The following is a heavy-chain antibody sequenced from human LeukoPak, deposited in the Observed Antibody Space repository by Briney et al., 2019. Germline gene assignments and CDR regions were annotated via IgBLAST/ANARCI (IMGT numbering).Heavy chain of an antibody. D-gene: IGHD2-21*02. J-gene: IGHJ4*02. CDR1: GYTFTSYG. V-gene: IGHV1-18*01. CDR2: ISAYNGNT. CDR3: ARVAYCGGDCYWFFDY. Sequence: ASVKVSCKASGYTFTSYGISWVRQAPGQGLEWMGWISAYNGNTNYAQKLQGRVTMTTDTSTSTAYMELRSLRSDDTAVYYCARVAYCGGDCYWFFDYWGQGTLVTVSS.